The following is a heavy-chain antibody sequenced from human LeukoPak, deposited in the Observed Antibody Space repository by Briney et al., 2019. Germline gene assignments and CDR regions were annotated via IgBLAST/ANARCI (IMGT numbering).Heavy chain of an antibody. CDR3: ARVFVGYVATVYYYGMDV. CDR2: INTNTGNP. CDR1: GYTFTSYA. V-gene: IGHV7-4-1*01. J-gene: IGHJ6*02. Sequence: GASVKVSCKASGYTFTSYAMNWVRQAPGQGLEWMGWINTNTGNPTYAQGFTGRFVFSLDTSVSTAYLQIGSLKAEDTAVYYCARVFVGYVATVYYYGMDVWGQGTTVTVSS. D-gene: IGHD5-12*01.